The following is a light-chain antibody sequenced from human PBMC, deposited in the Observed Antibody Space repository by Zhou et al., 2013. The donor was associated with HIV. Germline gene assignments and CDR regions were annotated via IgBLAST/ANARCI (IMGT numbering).Light chain of an antibody. J-gene: IGKJ1*01. CDR3: QQYGSSPLT. CDR2: GAS. V-gene: IGKV3-20*01. Sequence: IVLTQSPATLSLSPGERATLSCRASQSVSSFLAWYQQKPGQAPRLLIYGASSRATGIPDRFSGSGSGTDFTLTISRLEPEDFAVYYCQQYGSSPLTFGQGTKVEIK. CDR1: QSVSSF.